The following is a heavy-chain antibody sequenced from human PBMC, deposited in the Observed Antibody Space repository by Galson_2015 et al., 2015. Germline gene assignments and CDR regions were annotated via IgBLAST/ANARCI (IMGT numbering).Heavy chain of an antibody. Sequence: SETLSLTCTVSGGSISSYYWSWIRQPPGKGLEWIGYIYYSGSTNYNPSLKSRVTISVDTSKNQFSLKLSSVTAADTAVYYCARAPTPDYFDYWGQGTLVTVSS. CDR2: IYYSGST. CDR1: GGSISSYY. V-gene: IGHV4-59*01. CDR3: ARAPTPDYFDY. J-gene: IGHJ4*02.